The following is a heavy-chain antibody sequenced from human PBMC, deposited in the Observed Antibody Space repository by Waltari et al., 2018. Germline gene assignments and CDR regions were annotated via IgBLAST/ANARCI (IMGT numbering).Heavy chain of an antibody. CDR3: VRDRGEDASDI. V-gene: IGHV3-48*03. CDR1: GFTLRCYE. CDR2: ISGSASAI. Sequence: EVQLVESGGGLVQPVGSLRLSCAVSGFTLRCYEMNWVRQAPGRGLEWVSYISGSASAIYYADSVKGRFTISRDNSDNSLSLQMNSLRVEDTAIYYCVRDRGEDASDIWGQGTMVTVSS. J-gene: IGHJ3*02.